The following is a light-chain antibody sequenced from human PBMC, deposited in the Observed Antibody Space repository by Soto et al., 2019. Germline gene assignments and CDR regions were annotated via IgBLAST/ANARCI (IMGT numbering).Light chain of an antibody. Sequence: EIVLTQSPGTLSLSPGQRATLSCRASQSVSSNYLAWYQQKPGQAPRLLIYGASSRATGIPDRFSGSGSGTNLTLTSRRLEPAEFAVYYCQQYGTSLLTFGGGTKLEIK. CDR3: QQYGTSLLT. J-gene: IGKJ4*01. CDR1: QSVSSNY. V-gene: IGKV3-20*01. CDR2: GAS.